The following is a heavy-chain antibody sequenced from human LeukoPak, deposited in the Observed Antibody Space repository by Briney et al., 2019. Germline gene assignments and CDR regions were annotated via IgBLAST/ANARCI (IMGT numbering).Heavy chain of an antibody. Sequence: GGSLRLSCAASGFTFSSYAMSWVRQAPGKGLEWVSVISGSGGSTYYADSVEGRFTVSRDNSKNTLYLQMNSLRAEDTAVFYCAKEIYGDPTGGRFQHWGQGTLVTVSS. J-gene: IGHJ1*01. CDR2: ISGSGGST. V-gene: IGHV3-23*01. CDR3: AKEIYGDPTGGRFQH. D-gene: IGHD4-17*01. CDR1: GFTFSSYA.